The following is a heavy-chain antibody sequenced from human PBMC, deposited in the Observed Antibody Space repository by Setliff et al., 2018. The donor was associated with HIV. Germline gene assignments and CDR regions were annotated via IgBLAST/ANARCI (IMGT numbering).Heavy chain of an antibody. CDR3: AKPRRYNTYYFDH. J-gene: IGHJ4*02. CDR1: GFTFRDHY. CDR2: TGNKASSDTT. Sequence: GGSLRLSCAASGFTFRDHYMDWVRQAPGKGREWVGRTGNKASSDTTQYAASVKGRFTISRDDSKNSVFLQMNSLKTEDTAVYYCAKPRRYNTYYFDHWGQGTLVTVSS. D-gene: IGHD3-3*01. V-gene: IGHV3-72*01.